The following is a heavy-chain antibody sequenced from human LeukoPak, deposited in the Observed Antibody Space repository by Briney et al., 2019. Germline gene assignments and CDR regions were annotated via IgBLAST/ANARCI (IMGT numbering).Heavy chain of an antibody. V-gene: IGHV3-7*01. CDR2: IKQDGSEK. CDR1: GFTFSSYW. CDR3: AKGTRGTGAFFDY. D-gene: IGHD1-1*01. J-gene: IGHJ4*02. Sequence: PGGSLRLSCAASGFTFSSYWMSWVRQAPGKGLEWVANIKQDGSEKYYVDSVKGRFTISRDNAKNTVSMQMNSLTTEDTAFYYCAKGTRGTGAFFDYWGQGSLVTVSS.